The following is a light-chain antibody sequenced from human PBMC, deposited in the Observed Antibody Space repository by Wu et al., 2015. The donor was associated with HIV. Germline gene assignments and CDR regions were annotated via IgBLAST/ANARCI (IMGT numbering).Light chain of an antibody. J-gene: IGKJ4*01. Sequence: EIVMTQSPATLSVSPGERATLSCRASQSVSSNLAWYQQKPGQAPRLLIYGASSRATGIPDRFSGSGSGTDFTLTISRLEPEDFAVYYCQQYGSSPTFGGGTKGGDQT. CDR3: QQYGSSPT. V-gene: IGKV3-20*01. CDR2: GAS. CDR1: QSVSSN.